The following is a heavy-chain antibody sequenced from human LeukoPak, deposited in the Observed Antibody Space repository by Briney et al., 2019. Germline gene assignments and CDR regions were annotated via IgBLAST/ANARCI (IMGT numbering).Heavy chain of an antibody. D-gene: IGHD2-2*01. Sequence: GGSLRLSCAASGFTFSSYGMHWVRQAPGKGLEWVAVIWYDGGNKYYADSVKGRFTISRDNSKNTLYLQMNSLRAEDTAVYYCARWFCSSTSCWFDYWGQGTLVTVSS. CDR1: GFTFSSYG. CDR3: ARWFCSSTSCWFDY. V-gene: IGHV3-33*01. J-gene: IGHJ4*02. CDR2: IWYDGGNK.